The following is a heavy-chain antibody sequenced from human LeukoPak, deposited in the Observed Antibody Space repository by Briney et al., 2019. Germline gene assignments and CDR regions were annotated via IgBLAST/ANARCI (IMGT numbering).Heavy chain of an antibody. V-gene: IGHV4-30-4*01. D-gene: IGHD5-18*01. CDR1: GGSISSGEYY. CDR3: ARALNENSYAFDS. Sequence: PSETLSLTCTVSGGSISSGEYYWSWIRQPPGKGLEWIGYFSYTGSTYYNPSLKSRVSISVDTSKNQFSLKLMSVTAADTAVYHCARALNENSYAFDSWSQGTLVTVSS. J-gene: IGHJ4*02. CDR2: FSYTGST.